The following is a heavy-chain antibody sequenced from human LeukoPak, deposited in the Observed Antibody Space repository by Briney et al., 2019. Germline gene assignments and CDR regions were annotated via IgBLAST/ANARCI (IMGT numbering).Heavy chain of an antibody. J-gene: IGHJ6*03. V-gene: IGHV3-30*02. CDR3: AKDGVGIVVVPAAIQYYYYYMDV. CDR1: GFTFSSYG. Sequence: PGGSLRLSCAASGFTFSSYGMHWVRQAPGKGLERGAFIRYDGSNKYYADSVKGRFTISRDNSKNTMYLQMNSLRPDDTAVYYCAKDGVGIVVVPAAIQYYYYYMDVWGKGTTVTVSS. CDR2: IRYDGSNK. D-gene: IGHD2-2*02.